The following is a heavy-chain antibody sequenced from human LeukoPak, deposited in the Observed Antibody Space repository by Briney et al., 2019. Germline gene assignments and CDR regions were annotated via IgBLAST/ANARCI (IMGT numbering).Heavy chain of an antibody. CDR3: ARARGYSSSWYDY. J-gene: IGHJ4*02. Sequence: PSETLSLTCAVYGGSFSGYYWSWIRQPPGKGLEWIGEINHSGSTNYNPSLKSRVNISVDTSKNQFSLKLSSVTAADTAVYYCARARGYSSSWYDYWGQGTLVTVSS. D-gene: IGHD6-13*01. V-gene: IGHV4-34*01. CDR2: INHSGST. CDR1: GGSFSGYY.